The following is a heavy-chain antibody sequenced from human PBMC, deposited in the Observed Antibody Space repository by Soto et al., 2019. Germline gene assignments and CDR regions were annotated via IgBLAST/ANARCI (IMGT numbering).Heavy chain of an antibody. J-gene: IGHJ4*02. Sequence: EVQLLESGGGLVQPGGSLRLSCAASGFTFSSYAMSWVRQAPGKGLEWVSAISGSGGSTYYADSVKGRFTISRDNSKNTLYLQMNSLRAEDTDVYYCAKVRVGCSSTSCYGFDYWGQGTLVTVSS. CDR2: ISGSGGST. V-gene: IGHV3-23*01. CDR3: AKVRVGCSSTSCYGFDY. D-gene: IGHD2-2*01. CDR1: GFTFSSYA.